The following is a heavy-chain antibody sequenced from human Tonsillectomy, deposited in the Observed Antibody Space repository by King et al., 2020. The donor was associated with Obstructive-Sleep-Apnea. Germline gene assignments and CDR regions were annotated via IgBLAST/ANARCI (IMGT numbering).Heavy chain of an antibody. J-gene: IGHJ6*02. CDR3: ARXXAYGXYVXHGXDV. CDR2: ISSSSIFR. V-gene: IGHV3-21*01. Sequence: VQLVESGGGLVKPGGSLRLSCAASGFTFSNYSMNWVRQAPGEGLEWVSSISSSSIFRYYADSVKGRFTISRDNAKNSLYLQVNSLTVEDTAVYYCARXXAYGXYVXHGXDVWGQGXTVTVS. CDR1: GFTFSNYS. D-gene: IGHD5-12*01.